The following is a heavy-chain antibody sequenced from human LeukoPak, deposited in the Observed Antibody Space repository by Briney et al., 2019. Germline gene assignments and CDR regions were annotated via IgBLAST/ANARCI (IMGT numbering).Heavy chain of an antibody. V-gene: IGHV3-30*02. J-gene: IGHJ1*01. CDR1: GFTFSSYG. CDR2: IRYDGSNK. D-gene: IGHD2-2*01. Sequence: GGSLRLSCAASGFTFSSYGMHWVRQAPGRGLEWVAFIRYDGSNKYYADSVKGRFTISRDNSKNTLYLQMNSLRAEDTAVYYCAAPVVPAAIWSETKYFQHWGQGTLVTVSS. CDR3: AAPVVPAAIWSETKYFQH.